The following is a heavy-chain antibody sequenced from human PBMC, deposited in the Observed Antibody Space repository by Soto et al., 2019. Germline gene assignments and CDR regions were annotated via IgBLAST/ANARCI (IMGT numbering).Heavy chain of an antibody. Sequence: GSLRLSCAASGFTFSSYSMTVVRQAPGKGLEWVSLIGESGTPTYYADSVKGRFTISRDNSGNTLFLEMYSLRAEDTAVYYCARYIPGVRYYGMDVWGQGTTVTVSS. CDR2: IGESGTPT. CDR3: ARYIPGVRYYGMDV. J-gene: IGHJ6*02. CDR1: GFTFSSYS. D-gene: IGHD2-2*01. V-gene: IGHV3-23*01.